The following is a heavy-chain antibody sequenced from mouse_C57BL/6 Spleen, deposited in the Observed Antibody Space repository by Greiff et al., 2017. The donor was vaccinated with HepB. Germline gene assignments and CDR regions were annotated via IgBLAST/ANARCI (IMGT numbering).Heavy chain of an antibody. CDR2: INPGSGGT. D-gene: IGHD2-2*01. CDR1: GYAFTNYL. V-gene: IGHV1-54*01. J-gene: IGHJ4*01. CDR3: AREETMVTYYAMDY. Sequence: QVQLQQSGAELVRPGTSVKVSCKASGYAFTNYLIEWVKQRPGQGLEWIGVINPGSGGTNYNEKFKGKATLTADKSSSTAYMQLSSLTSEDSAVYFCAREETMVTYYAMDYWGQGTSVTVSS.